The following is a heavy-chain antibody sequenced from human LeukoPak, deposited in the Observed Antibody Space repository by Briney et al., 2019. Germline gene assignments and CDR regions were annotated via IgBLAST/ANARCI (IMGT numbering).Heavy chain of an antibody. Sequence: SETLSLTCTVSGGSISSYYWSWIRQPAGKGLEWIGRIYTSGSTNYNPSLKSRVTISVDTSKNQFSLKLSSVTAADTAVYYCARLGYGDYVKNSNAFDIWGQGTMVTVSS. CDR2: IYTSGST. D-gene: IGHD4-17*01. CDR1: GGSISSYY. V-gene: IGHV4-4*07. CDR3: ARLGYGDYVKNSNAFDI. J-gene: IGHJ3*02.